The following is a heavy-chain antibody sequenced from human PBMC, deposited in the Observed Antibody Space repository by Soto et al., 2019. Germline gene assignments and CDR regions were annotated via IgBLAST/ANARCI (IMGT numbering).Heavy chain of an antibody. CDR2: IYYSGST. D-gene: IGHD2-2*01. Sequence: SETLSLTCTVSGGSISSYYWSWIRQPPGKGLEWIGYIYYSGSTNYNPSLKSRVTISVDTSKNQFSLKLSSVTAADTAVYYCARLPRIRVPAATSYYYYYYMDVWGKGTTVTVSS. CDR3: ARLPRIRVPAATSYYYYYYMDV. CDR1: GGSISSYY. V-gene: IGHV4-59*08. J-gene: IGHJ6*03.